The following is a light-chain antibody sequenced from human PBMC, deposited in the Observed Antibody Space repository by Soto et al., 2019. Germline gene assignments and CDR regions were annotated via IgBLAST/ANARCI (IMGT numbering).Light chain of an antibody. CDR3: QQSYSSPPT. CDR2: AAS. CDR1: QNIRNW. J-gene: IGKJ1*01. V-gene: IGKV1-39*01. Sequence: IHMTQSPSTLSASVCDSVTITCRASQNIRNWLAWYQQKPGKAPNPLIFAASSLQSGVPSRFSGSRSGPDFTLTISSLQPEDFATYYCQQSYSSPPTFGQGTKVDIK.